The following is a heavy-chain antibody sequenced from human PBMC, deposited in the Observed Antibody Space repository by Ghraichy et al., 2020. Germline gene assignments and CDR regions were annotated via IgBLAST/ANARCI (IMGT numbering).Heavy chain of an antibody. CDR3: SRANRIYDFWSGLDY. V-gene: IGHV4-31*03. J-gene: IGHJ4*02. Sequence: SETLSLTCTVSGGSISSGGYYWSWIRQHPGKGLEWIGYIYYSGSTYYNPSLKSRVTISVDTSKNQFSLKLSSVTAADTAVYYCSRANRIYDFWSGLDYWGQGTLVTVSS. CDR2: IYYSGST. D-gene: IGHD3-3*01. CDR1: GGSISSGGYY.